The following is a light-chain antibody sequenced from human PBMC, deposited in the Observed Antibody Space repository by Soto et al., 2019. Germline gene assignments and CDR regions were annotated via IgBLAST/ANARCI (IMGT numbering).Light chain of an antibody. J-gene: IGKJ1*01. CDR1: QSVGTW. Sequence: DIQMTQSPSTLSASVGGRVTITCRASQSVGTWVAWYQQKPGKAPKLLIFGASNLESGVPSRFGGSGPGTEFTLTIATLQPDDFATYFCQHYHRNMWSVGPGTKVDIK. CDR3: QHYHRNMWS. CDR2: GAS. V-gene: IGKV1-5*01.